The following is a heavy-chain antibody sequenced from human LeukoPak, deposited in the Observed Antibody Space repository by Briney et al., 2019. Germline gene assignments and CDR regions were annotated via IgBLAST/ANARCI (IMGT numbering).Heavy chain of an antibody. Sequence: GGSLRLSCEGSAFIFSGHWMNWVRRTPGKGLEWVAVISYDGSNKYYADSVKGRFTISRDNSKNTLYLQMNSLRAEDTAVYFCARAPNSAWHNFDYWGQGTLVTVSS. CDR3: ARAPNSAWHNFDY. CDR2: ISYDGSNK. J-gene: IGHJ4*02. V-gene: IGHV3-30*03. CDR1: AFIFSGHW. D-gene: IGHD6-19*01.